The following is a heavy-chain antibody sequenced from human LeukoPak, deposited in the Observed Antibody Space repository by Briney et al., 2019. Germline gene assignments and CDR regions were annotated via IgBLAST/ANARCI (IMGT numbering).Heavy chain of an antibody. CDR2: IYYSGST. CDR3: ASTPYGSGSYSF. J-gene: IGHJ4*02. Sequence: PSETLSLTCAVYGGSFSGYYWSWIRQPPGKGLEWIGYIYYSGSTNYNPSLKSRVTISVDTSKNQFSLKLSSVTAADTAVYYCASTPYGSGSYSFWGQGTLVTVSS. CDR1: GGSFSGYY. V-gene: IGHV4-59*01. D-gene: IGHD3-10*01.